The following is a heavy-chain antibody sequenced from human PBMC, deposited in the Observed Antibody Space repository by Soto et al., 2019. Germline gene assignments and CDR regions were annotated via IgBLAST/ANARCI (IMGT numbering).Heavy chain of an antibody. J-gene: IGHJ3*02. Sequence: PGEPLKISWRGSGYRFTSYWIGWVRQMPGKGLEWMGIIYPGDSDTRYSPSSQGQVTISADKSISTAYLQWSSLKASDTAMYYCASSGELPDAFDIWGQGTMVTVSS. CDR2: IYPGDSDT. CDR3: ASSGELPDAFDI. V-gene: IGHV5-51*01. D-gene: IGHD1-26*01. CDR1: GYRFTSYW.